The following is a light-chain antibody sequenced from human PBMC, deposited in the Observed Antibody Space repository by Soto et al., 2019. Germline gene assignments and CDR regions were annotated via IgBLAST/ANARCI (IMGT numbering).Light chain of an antibody. V-gene: IGKV1-33*01. J-gene: IGKJ4*01. CDR3: QQYDNLPLT. CDR2: DAS. Sequence: DIQMTQSPSTLSASVGARVTITCRASQSISTWLAWYQQKPGKAPKLLIYDASNLETGVPSRFSGSGSGTDFTFTISSLRPEDSETYDCQQYDNLPLTFGGGTKVDIK. CDR1: QSISTW.